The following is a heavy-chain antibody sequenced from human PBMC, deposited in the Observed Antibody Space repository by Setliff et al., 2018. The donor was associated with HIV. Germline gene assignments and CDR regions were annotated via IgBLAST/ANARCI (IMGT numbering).Heavy chain of an antibody. CDR1: GGSFSAYY. Sequence: PSETLSLTCAVYGGSFSAYYWSWIRQPPGKGLEWIGEINYSGGTNYIPSLKSRVTISVDTSKNQFSLKLNSVTAADTAVYYCARVPHSTTTVTAFDYWGQGILVTVSS. D-gene: IGHD4-17*01. CDR3: ARVPHSTTTVTAFDY. V-gene: IGHV4-34*01. CDR2: INYSGGT. J-gene: IGHJ4*02.